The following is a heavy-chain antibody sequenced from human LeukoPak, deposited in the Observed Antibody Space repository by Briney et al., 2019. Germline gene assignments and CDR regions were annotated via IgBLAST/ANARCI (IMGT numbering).Heavy chain of an antibody. Sequence: ASVKVSCKSSGYTFTSYGISWVRQAPGQGLEWMGWISAYNGNTNYAQKLQGRVTMTTDTSTSIAYMELRSLRSDDTAVYYCARENVAVAGSRRGYYYYMDVWGKGTTVTVSS. CDR2: ISAYNGNT. J-gene: IGHJ6*03. CDR1: GYTFTSYG. D-gene: IGHD6-19*01. V-gene: IGHV1-18*01. CDR3: ARENVAVAGSRRGYYYYMDV.